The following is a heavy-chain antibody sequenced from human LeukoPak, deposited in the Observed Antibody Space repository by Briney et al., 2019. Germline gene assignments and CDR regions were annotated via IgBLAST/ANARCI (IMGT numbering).Heavy chain of an antibody. CDR3: AREIGRVVAAVDY. D-gene: IGHD2-15*01. CDR1: GYTFTGYY. J-gene: IGHJ4*02. V-gene: IGHV1-2*06. Sequence: ASVKVSCKASGYTFTGYYMHWVRQAPGQELEWMGRINPNSGGTNYAQKFQGRVTMTRDTSISTAYMELSRLRSDDTAVYYCAREIGRVVAAVDYWGQGTLVTVSS. CDR2: INPNSGGT.